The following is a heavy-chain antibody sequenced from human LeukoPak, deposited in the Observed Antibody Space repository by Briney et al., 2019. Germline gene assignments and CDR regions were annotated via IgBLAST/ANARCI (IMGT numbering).Heavy chain of an antibody. D-gene: IGHD5-12*01. J-gene: IGHJ4*02. V-gene: IGHV3-7*01. CDR1: GFSLSGYW. CDR2: LHADGNEK. CDR3: ARGGYSFDY. Sequence: GGSLRLSCAASGFSLSGYWMSWVRQPPGKGLEWVARLHADGNEKYFVDSVKGRFTVSRDSAKNSLYLQMNSLRVEDTAVYYCARGGYSFDYLGQGTLVTVSS.